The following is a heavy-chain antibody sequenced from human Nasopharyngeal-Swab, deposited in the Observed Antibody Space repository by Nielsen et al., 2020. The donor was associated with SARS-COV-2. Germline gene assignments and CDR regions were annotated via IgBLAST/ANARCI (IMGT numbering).Heavy chain of an antibody. D-gene: IGHD5-24*01. CDR2: INPSGGST. CDR1: GYTFTSYY. CDR3: ARGRGDGCKKRDLGY. Sequence: ASVKVSCKASGYTFTSYYMHRERQAPGQGLEWMGIINPSGGSTSYAQKFQGRVTMTRDTSTSTVYMELSSLRSEDTAVYYCARGRGDGCKKRDLGYWGQGTLVTVSS. J-gene: IGHJ4*02. V-gene: IGHV1-46*01.